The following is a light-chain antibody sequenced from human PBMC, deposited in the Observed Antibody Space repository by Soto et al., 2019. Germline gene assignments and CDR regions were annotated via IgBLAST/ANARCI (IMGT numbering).Light chain of an antibody. Sequence: EIVLTQSPATLSLSPGERATLSCRASQSIGSSYLAWYQQKPGQAPRLLIYGASNRATGIPARFSGSGSGTDFTLTISSLEPEDFAVYYCQQRTNWPLTFGPGTKVDIK. CDR1: QSIGSSY. V-gene: IGKV3-11*01. J-gene: IGKJ3*01. CDR2: GAS. CDR3: QQRTNWPLT.